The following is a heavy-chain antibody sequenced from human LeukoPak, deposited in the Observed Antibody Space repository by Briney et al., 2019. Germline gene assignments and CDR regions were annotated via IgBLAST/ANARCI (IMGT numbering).Heavy chain of an antibody. V-gene: IGHV3-30*18. D-gene: IGHD1-14*01. CDR2: ISYDGSNK. J-gene: IGHJ4*02. Sequence: GGSLRLSCAASGFTFSGYGMHWVRQAPGKGLEWVAVISYDGSNKYYADSVKGRFTISRDNSKNTLYLQMNSLRAEDTAVYYCAQGRGLTAIDYWGQGTLVTVSS. CDR3: AQGRGLTAIDY. CDR1: GFTFSGYG.